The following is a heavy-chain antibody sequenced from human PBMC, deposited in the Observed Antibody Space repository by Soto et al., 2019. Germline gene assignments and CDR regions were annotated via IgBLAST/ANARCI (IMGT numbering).Heavy chain of an antibody. CDR1: GNSLPRYG. J-gene: IGHJ2*01. V-gene: IGHV1-18*01. Sequence: QVQLEQSGAEVKKPGASVKVSCKASGNSLPRYGITWVRQVPGQGPEWMGWISGYNGNTNYGQKGKGRVIMTTVTSTHTASMDLRSLPPADTAVYYCATSGEDWYFELWGRGTLVTVSS. CDR2: ISGYNGNT. D-gene: IGHD1-26*01. CDR3: ATSGEDWYFEL.